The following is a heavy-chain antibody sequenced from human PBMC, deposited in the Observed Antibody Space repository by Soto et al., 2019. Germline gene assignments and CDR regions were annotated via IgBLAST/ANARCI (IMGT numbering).Heavy chain of an antibody. V-gene: IGHV1-69*13. CDR1: GGTFSSYA. Sequence: SVKVSCKASGGTFSSYAISWVRQAPGQGLEGMGGISPIFGTANYAQKFHGRVTITADESTSTAYMELSSLISEDTAVYYCARGPSAVVADATPGPFDYWPHGTLVTVS. CDR2: ISPIFGTA. CDR3: ARGPSAVVADATPGPFDY. D-gene: IGHD2-15*01. J-gene: IGHJ4*01.